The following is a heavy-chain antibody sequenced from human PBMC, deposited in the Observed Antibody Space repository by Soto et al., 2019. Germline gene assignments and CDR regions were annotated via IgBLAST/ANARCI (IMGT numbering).Heavy chain of an antibody. CDR2: IIPVFGTA. J-gene: IGHJ6*02. Sequence: QVQLVQSGAEVKKPGSSVKVSCKASGGTFSSSAISWVRQAPGQGLEWMGAIIPVFGTAHYAQKFQGRVTITADKPTSTAYMELSRLRSEDTAVYYCARERPDRGKDVWGQWTTVTVSS. CDR3: ARERPDRGKDV. V-gene: IGHV1-69*06. D-gene: IGHD3-22*01. CDR1: GGTFSSSA.